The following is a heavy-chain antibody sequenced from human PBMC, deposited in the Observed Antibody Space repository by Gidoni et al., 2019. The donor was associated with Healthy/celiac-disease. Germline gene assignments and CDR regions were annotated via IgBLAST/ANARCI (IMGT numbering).Heavy chain of an antibody. CDR2: IYTSGST. CDR1: GGSISSGSYD. J-gene: IGHJ6*02. V-gene: IGHV4-61*02. D-gene: IGHD5-12*01. CDR3: ARDAGWMNGMDV. Sequence: QVQLQESGPGLVKPSQTLSLTCTVSGGSISSGSYDWSWIRQPAGKGLEWIGRIYTSGSTNYNPSLKSRVTISVDTSKNQFSLKLSSVTAADTAVYYCARDAGWMNGMDVWGQGTTVTVSS.